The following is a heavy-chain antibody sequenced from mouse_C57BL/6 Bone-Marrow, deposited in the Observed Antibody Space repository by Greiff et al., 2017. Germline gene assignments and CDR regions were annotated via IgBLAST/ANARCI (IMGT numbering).Heavy chain of an antibody. J-gene: IGHJ2*01. CDR1: GYTFTSYW. V-gene: IGHV1-69*01. CDR3: ARDGYDVYFDY. Sequence: VQLQQPGAELVMPGASVKLSCKASGYTFTSYWMHWVKQRPGQGLEWIGEIDPSDSYTNYNQKFKGKSTLTVDKSSSTAYMQLSSLTSEDSAVYYCARDGYDVYFDYWGQGTTLTVSS. CDR2: IDPSDSYT. D-gene: IGHD2-2*01.